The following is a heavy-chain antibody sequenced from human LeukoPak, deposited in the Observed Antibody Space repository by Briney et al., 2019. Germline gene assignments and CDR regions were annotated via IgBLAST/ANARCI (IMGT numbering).Heavy chain of an antibody. Sequence: GGSLRLSCAASGFTFSSYGMHWVRQAPGKGLEWVAFTRYDGSNKYYSDSVKGRFTISRGNSKNTLYLQMNSLRAEDTAVYYCAKDANYYDSSGYLTYFDYWGQGTLVTVSS. J-gene: IGHJ4*02. CDR1: GFTFSSYG. V-gene: IGHV3-30*02. CDR2: TRYDGSNK. D-gene: IGHD3-22*01. CDR3: AKDANYYDSSGYLTYFDY.